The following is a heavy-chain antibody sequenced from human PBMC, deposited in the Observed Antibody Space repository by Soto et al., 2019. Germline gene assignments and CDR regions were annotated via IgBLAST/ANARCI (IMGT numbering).Heavy chain of an antibody. CDR2: IDPNSGGT. CDR1: GYTFTGYY. V-gene: IGHV1-2*02. J-gene: IGHJ6*02. D-gene: IGHD4-17*01. Sequence: ASVKVSCKASGYTFTGYYMHWVRQAPGQGLEWMGWIDPNSGGTNYAQKFQGRVTMTRDTSISTAYMELSRLRSDDTAVYYCARDNGDYDYYYYGMDVWGQGTTVTVSS. CDR3: ARDNGDYDYYYYGMDV.